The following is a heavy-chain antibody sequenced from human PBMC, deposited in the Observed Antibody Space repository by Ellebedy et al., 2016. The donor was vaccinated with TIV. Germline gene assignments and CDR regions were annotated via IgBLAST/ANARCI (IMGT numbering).Heavy chain of an antibody. Sequence: ASVKVSXKASGYTFTSFGLSWVRQAPGQGLEWMGWISAYNGDINYAQNFQGRVAMTTDTATSTVYVDLRSLRSDDTAVYYCARVSVDVVIGYHYFYMDIWGKGTTVTASS. CDR1: GYTFTSFG. J-gene: IGHJ6*03. CDR3: ARVSVDVVIGYHYFYMDI. CDR2: ISAYNGDI. V-gene: IGHV1-18*01. D-gene: IGHD6-6*01.